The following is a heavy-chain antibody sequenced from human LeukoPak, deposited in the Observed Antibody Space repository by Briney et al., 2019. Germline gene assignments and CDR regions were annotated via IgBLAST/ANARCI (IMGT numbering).Heavy chain of an antibody. V-gene: IGHV1-18*01. CDR2: ISAYNGNT. CDR3: AKVEYYDSSGQKGGFDY. Sequence: ASVKVSCKASGYTFTIYGISWVRQAPGQGLEWMGWISAYNGNTNYAQKLQGRVTMTTDTSTSTAYMELRSLRSDDTAVYYCAKVEYYDSSGQKGGFDYWGQGTLVTVSS. D-gene: IGHD3-22*01. J-gene: IGHJ4*02. CDR1: GYTFTIYG.